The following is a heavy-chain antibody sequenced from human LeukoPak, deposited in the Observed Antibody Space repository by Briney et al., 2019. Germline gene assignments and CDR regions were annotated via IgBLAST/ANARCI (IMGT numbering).Heavy chain of an antibody. J-gene: IGHJ5*02. CDR2: IIPIFGTA. V-gene: IGHV1-69*13. CDR3: ARDPIVVGAANPPWFDP. Sequence: SVKVSCKASGGTFSKYTISWVRQAPGQGLEWMGGIIPIFGTANYAQKFQGRVTITADESTSTAYMELSSLRSEDTAVYYCARDPIVVGAANPPWFDPWGQGTLVTVSS. D-gene: IGHD2-15*01. CDR1: GGTFSKYT.